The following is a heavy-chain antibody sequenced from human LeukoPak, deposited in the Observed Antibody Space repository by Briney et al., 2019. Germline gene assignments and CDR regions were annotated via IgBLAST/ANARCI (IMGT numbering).Heavy chain of an antibody. J-gene: IGHJ5*02. V-gene: IGHV3-74*01. CDR2: INRDVINT. Sequence: GGSLRLSCAASGFTFSSYSMNWARQPPGKGRVWVSRINRDVINTSYADSVKGRFTISRDNAKNTLNLQMNSLRAEDTAVYYCARDLGQYYDTSDNWFDPWGQGTLVTVSS. CDR1: GFTFSSYS. D-gene: IGHD3-22*01. CDR3: ARDLGQYYDTSDNWFDP.